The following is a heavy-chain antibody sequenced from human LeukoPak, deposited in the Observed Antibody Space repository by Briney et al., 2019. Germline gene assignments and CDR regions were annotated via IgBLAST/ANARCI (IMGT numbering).Heavy chain of an antibody. CDR3: AREGSYDILTGYWWDGGFDY. D-gene: IGHD3-9*01. CDR1: GGSISSGDYY. J-gene: IGHJ4*02. CDR2: IYYSGST. V-gene: IGHV4-30-4*08. Sequence: SQTLSLTCTVSGGSISSGDYYWSWIRQPPGKGLEWIGYIYYSGSTYYNPSLKSRVTISVDASKNQFSLKLSSVTAADTAVYYCAREGSYDILTGYWWDGGFDYWGQGTLVTVSS.